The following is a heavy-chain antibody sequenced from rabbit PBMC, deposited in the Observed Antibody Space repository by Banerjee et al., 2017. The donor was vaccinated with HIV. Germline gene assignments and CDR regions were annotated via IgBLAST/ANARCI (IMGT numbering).Heavy chain of an antibody. J-gene: IGHJ4*01. CDR3: VRVVAGVYFNL. CDR2: IYPGFGIR. D-gene: IGHD4-1*01. V-gene: IGHV1S47*01. Sequence: ELVESGGGLVQPGESLKLSCKASGIDFSSYGISWVRQAPGKGPEWIAYIYPGFGIRNYANSVKGRFTISSDNAQNTVFLQMTSLTASDTATYFCVRVVAGVYFNLWGPGTLVTVS. CDR1: GIDFSSYG.